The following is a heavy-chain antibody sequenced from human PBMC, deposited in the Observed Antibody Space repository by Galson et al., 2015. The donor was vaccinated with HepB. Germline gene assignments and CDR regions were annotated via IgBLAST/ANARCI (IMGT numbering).Heavy chain of an antibody. CDR3: ARERGGGITIFGVVTRNWFDP. D-gene: IGHD3-3*01. CDR2: IKQDGSEK. V-gene: IGHV3-7*01. J-gene: IGHJ5*02. Sequence: LRLSCAASGFTFSSYWMSWVRQAPGKGLEWVANIKQDGSEKYYVDSVKGRFTISRDNAKNSLYLQMNSLRAEDTAVYYCARERGGGITIFGVVTRNWFDPWGQGTLVTVSS. CDR1: GFTFSSYW.